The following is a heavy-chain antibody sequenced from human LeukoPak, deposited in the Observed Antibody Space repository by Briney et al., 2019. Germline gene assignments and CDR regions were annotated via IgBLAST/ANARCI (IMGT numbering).Heavy chain of an antibody. CDR2: IRSKAYGGTT. CDR3: TIPLMVTGEEWEEYYFDY. J-gene: IGHJ4*02. V-gene: IGHV3-49*03. CDR1: GFTFGDYA. D-gene: IGHD5-18*01. Sequence: GGSLRLSCTASGFTFGDYAMSWFRQAPGKGLEWVGFIRSKAYGGTTEYAASVKGRFTISRDDSKSIAYLQMNSLKTEDTAVYYCTIPLMVTGEEWEEYYFDYWGQGTLVTVSS.